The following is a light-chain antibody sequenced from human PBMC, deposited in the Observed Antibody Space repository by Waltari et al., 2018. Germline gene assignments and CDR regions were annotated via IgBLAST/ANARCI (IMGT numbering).Light chain of an antibody. CDR2: GNN. V-gene: IGLV1-47*01. Sequence: QSTLTQPPSASGTPGQRVTIPCSGSSSNIGSNYVYWYQQFPGTAPKVLVYGNNQRPSGVPDRFSGARSGSSASLSIGGLRSEDEADYYCAAWDDSLSGWVFGGGTKVTVL. J-gene: IGLJ3*02. CDR3: AAWDDSLSGWV. CDR1: SSNIGSNY.